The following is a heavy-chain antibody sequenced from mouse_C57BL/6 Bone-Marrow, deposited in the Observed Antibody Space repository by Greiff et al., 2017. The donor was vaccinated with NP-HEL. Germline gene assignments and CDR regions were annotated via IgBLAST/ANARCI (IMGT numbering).Heavy chain of an antibody. J-gene: IGHJ3*01. CDR2: ISDGGSYT. V-gene: IGHV5-4*01. CDR1: GFTFSSYA. CDR3: ARGRLPWFAY. Sequence: EVQGVESGGGLVKPGGSLKLSCAASGFTFSSYAMSWVRQTPEKRLEWVATISDGGSYTYYPDNVKGRFTISRDKAKNNLYLQMSHLKSEDTAMCYCARGRLPWFAYWGQGTLVTVSA. D-gene: IGHD3-2*02.